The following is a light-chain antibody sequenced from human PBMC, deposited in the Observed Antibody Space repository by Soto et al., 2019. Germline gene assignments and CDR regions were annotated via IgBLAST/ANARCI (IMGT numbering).Light chain of an antibody. CDR3: QHYFTYPVT. CDR1: QDINNY. Sequence: DLQMTQSPYSLSASIGDRITITCRASQDINNYLAWFQQKPGKAPEPLIYAASILQSGVPSRFSGSASGTDFTLTITNLQPEDVATYYCQHYFTYPVTFGGGTKVEIK. V-gene: IGKV1-16*01. CDR2: AAS. J-gene: IGKJ4*01.